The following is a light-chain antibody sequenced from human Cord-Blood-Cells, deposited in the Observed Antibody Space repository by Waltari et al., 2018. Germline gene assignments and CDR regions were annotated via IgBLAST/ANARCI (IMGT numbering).Light chain of an antibody. J-gene: IGKJ4*01. CDR3: QQSYSTPPT. V-gene: IGKV1-39*01. CDR1: QCISSY. CDR2: AAS. Sequence: DIQMTQSPSSLSASVGARVTITSRARQCISSYLNWYQQKPGKAPKLLIYAASSLQSGVPSRVSGSGSGTDFTLTISSLQPEDFATYYCQQSYSTPPTFGGGTTVEIK.